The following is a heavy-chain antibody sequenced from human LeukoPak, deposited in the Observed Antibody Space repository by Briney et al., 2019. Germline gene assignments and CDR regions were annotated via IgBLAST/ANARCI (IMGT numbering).Heavy chain of an antibody. CDR1: GFTFSDYY. D-gene: IGHD6-13*01. V-gene: IGHV3-11*01. CDR3: ARDKTFRDSSRSYGMDV. J-gene: IGHJ6*02. CDR2: ISSSGSTI. Sequence: GGSLRLSCAASGFTFSDYYMSWIRQAPGKGLEWVSYISSSGSTIYYADSVKGRFTISRDNAKNSLYLQMNSLRAEDTAVYYCARDKTFRDSSRSYGMDVWGQGTTVTVSS.